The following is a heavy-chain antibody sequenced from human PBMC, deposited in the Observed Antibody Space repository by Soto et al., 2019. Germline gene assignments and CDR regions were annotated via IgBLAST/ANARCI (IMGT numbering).Heavy chain of an antibody. D-gene: IGHD1-7*01. J-gene: IGHJ4*02. CDR2: ISGSGSAT. Sequence: EVQLLESGGGLVQPGGSLSLSCESSGSTFSNYAMTWVRQAPGKGLEWVSTISGSGSATYYADSVKGRFTISRDNSKDTLYLEMNSLRAEDTAVYYCAKDPRLELRGADSWGQGTVVTVSS. CDR3: AKDPRLELRGADS. V-gene: IGHV3-23*01. CDR1: GSTFSNYA.